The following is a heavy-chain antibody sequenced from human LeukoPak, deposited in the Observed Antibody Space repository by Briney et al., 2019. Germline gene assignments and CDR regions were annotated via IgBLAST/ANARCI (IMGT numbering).Heavy chain of an antibody. CDR1: GYTFTSYA. J-gene: IGHJ3*02. CDR3: ARDLDSAAFDI. V-gene: IGHV7-4-1*02. D-gene: IGHD2-15*01. CDR2: IRTSTGSP. Sequence: GASVKVSCKASGYTFTSYAINWVRQGPGQGLEYMGWIRTSTGSPTYAQGFTGRFVFSLDTSVNTAYLQISSLKAEDTAVYYCARDLDSAAFDIWGQGTMVTVSS.